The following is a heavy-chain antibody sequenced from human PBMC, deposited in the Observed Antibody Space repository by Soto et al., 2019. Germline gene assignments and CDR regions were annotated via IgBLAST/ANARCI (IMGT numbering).Heavy chain of an antibody. V-gene: IGHV3-30-3*01. J-gene: IGHJ4*02. CDR3: ARESSEYSSSSQHRMGQYYFDY. CDR1: GFTFSSYA. D-gene: IGHD6-6*01. Sequence: GGSLRLSCAASGFTFSSYAMHWVRQAPGKGLEWVAVISYDGSNKYYADSVKGRFTISRDNSKNTLYLQMNSLRAEDTAVYYCARESSEYSSSSQHRMGQYYFDYWGQGTLVTVSS. CDR2: ISYDGSNK.